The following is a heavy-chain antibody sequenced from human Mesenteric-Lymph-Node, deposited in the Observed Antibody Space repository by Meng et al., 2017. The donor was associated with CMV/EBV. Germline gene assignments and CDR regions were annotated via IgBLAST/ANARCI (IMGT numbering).Heavy chain of an antibody. CDR2: INHSGST. V-gene: IGHV4-34*01. CDR3: ARGPPLSSDVPAPSPFY. D-gene: IGHD3-10*01. J-gene: IGHJ4*02. Sequence: SETLSLTCAVFSESFSGYYYTWIRQPLGKGPEWIGEINHSGSTNYNPSLKSRVTISVDTSKNQFSLKVNSVTAADTAVYYCARGPPLSSDVPAPSPFYWGQGTLVTVSS. CDR1: SESFSGYY.